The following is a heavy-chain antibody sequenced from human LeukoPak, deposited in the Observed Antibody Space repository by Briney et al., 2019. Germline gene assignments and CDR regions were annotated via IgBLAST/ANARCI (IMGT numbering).Heavy chain of an antibody. Sequence: GGSLRLSCAASGFTFSSYAMSWVRQAPGKGLEWASAISGSGGSTYYADSVKGRFTISRDNSKNTLYLQMNSLRAEDTAVYYCAKDHSYGYTEYYFDYWGQGTLVTVSS. CDR1: GFTFSSYA. CDR2: ISGSGGST. D-gene: IGHD5-18*01. V-gene: IGHV3-23*01. CDR3: AKDHSYGYTEYYFDY. J-gene: IGHJ4*02.